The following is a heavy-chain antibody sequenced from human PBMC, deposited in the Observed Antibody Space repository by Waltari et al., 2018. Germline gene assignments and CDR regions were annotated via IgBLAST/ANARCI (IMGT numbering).Heavy chain of an antibody. J-gene: IGHJ2*01. CDR2: ITSKSTYI. Sequence: EVQLVESGGGLVEPGGSLRLSCVASGFAFSIYTMTWVRQAPGKGLEWVSSITSKSTYIHYADSVKGRFTISRDNAKNSLYLQMNSLKAEDTAFYYCARDPGNPIDWYFDLWGRGTLVTVSS. CDR1: GFAFSIYT. V-gene: IGHV3-21*06. CDR3: ARDPGNPIDWYFDL.